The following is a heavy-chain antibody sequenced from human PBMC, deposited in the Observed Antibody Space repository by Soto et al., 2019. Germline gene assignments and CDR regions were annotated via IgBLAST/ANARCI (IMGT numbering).Heavy chain of an antibody. D-gene: IGHD3-22*01. Sequence: PGGSLRLSCAASGFTFSSYGMHWVRQAPGKGLEWVAVISYDGSNKYYADSVKGRFTISRDNSKNTLYLQMNSLRAEDTAVYYCAKYYYDSSGYFGPFDYWGQGTLVTVSS. V-gene: IGHV3-30*18. CDR1: GFTFSSYG. CDR2: ISYDGSNK. CDR3: AKYYYDSSGYFGPFDY. J-gene: IGHJ4*02.